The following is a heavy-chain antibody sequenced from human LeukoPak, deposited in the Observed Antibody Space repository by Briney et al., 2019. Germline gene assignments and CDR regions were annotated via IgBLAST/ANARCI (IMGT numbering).Heavy chain of an antibody. D-gene: IGHD1-1*01. CDR3: AKDDKPDGNRYFDY. CDR1: GFTFSTFG. J-gene: IGHJ4*02. CDR2: IWPDGSDQ. Sequence: GGSLRLSCAASGFTFSTFGMHWVRRAPGKGLEWLTSIWPDGSDQYYADSVKGRLTISRDNSKSTLYLQMNSLRAEDSAVYYCAKDDKPDGNRYFDYWGQGTPVTVSS. V-gene: IGHV3-30*02.